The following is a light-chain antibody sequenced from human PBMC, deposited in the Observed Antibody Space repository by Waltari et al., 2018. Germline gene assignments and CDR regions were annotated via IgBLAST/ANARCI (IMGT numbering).Light chain of an antibody. CDR2: WAS. V-gene: IGKV4-1*01. J-gene: IGKJ4*01. CDR3: HQYFMTPFT. Sequence: INCKSSQSVLHSSNNKNDLAWYQQKPGQPPKLLIYWASNRASGVPDRFSGSGSGKDFTLTISSLRAEDVAVYYCHQYFMTPFTFGGGTTVEIK. CDR1: QSVLHSSNNKND.